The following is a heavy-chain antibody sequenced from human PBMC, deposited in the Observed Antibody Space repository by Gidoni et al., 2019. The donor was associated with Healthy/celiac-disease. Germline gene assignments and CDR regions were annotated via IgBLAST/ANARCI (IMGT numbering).Heavy chain of an antibody. CDR1: GGSFSGYY. V-gene: IGHV4-34*01. D-gene: IGHD3-10*01. J-gene: IGHJ5*02. CDR3: ARGRREFRLAYGSGSYYNWFDP. Sequence: QVQLQQWGAGLVKPSETLSLTCAVYGGSFSGYYWSWIRQPPGKGLEWSGEINHSGSTNYNPSLKSRVTISVDTSKNQFSLKLSSVTAADTAVYYCARGRREFRLAYGSGSYYNWFDPWGQGTLVTVSS. CDR2: INHSGST.